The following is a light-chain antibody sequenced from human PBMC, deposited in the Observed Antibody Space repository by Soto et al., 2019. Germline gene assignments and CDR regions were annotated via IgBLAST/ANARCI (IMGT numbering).Light chain of an antibody. CDR1: QNVVFSSNNKNY. CDR2: WAS. CDR3: QQYYSNPRT. Sequence: DIVLTQSPDSLAVSLGERATINCKSSQNVVFSSNNKNYLAWYQQKPGQPPKLLIYWASTRESGVPDRFSGSGSGTDFTLTISSLQAVDVAVYYCQQYYSNPRTFGQETKVEIK. J-gene: IGKJ1*01. V-gene: IGKV4-1*01.